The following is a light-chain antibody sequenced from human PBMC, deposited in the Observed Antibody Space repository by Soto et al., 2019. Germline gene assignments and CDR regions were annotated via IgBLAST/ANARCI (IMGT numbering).Light chain of an antibody. J-gene: IGLJ1*01. CDR1: SANLGAGYD. V-gene: IGLV1-40*01. Sequence: QSVLTHPPSVSGAPGQRVTISCTGSSANLGAGYDVHWYQQLPGTAPKLLIYGNTNRPSGVPDRFSGSKSGTSASLAITGLQAEDEADYYCQSYDSSLGANYVFGTGTKLTVL. CDR2: GNT. CDR3: QSYDSSLGANYV.